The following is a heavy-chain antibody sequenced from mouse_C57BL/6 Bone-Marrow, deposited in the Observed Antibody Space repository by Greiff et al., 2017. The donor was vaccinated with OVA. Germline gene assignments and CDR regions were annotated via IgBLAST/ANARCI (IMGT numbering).Heavy chain of an antibody. CDR1: GFTFSSYG. V-gene: IGHV5-6*01. J-gene: IGHJ3*01. CDR2: ISSGGSST. Sequence: EVQLVESGGDLVKPGGSLKLSCAASGFTFSSYGMSWVRQTPDKRLEWVATISSGGSSTYYPDSVNGRFTISGDNAKNTLYLQMRSMKSEDTAMYYSARRGICYVYGGFAYWGQGSLVTVS. CDR3: ARRGICYVYGGFAY. D-gene: IGHD2-2*01.